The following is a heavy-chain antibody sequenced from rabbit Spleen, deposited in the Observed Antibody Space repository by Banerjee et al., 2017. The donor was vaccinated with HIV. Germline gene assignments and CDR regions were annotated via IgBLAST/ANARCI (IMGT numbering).Heavy chain of an antibody. J-gene: IGHJ6*01. V-gene: IGHV1S40*01. D-gene: IGHD8-1*01. CDR2: TAADRSTFT. Sequence: QSLEESGGGLVQPEGSLTLTCTTSGFSFSSNDYMCWVRQAPGKGLEWIACTAADRSTFTYYASWAKGRFTCSKASSTTVTLQMTSLTAADTATYFCARDTGTSFSTYGMDLWGQGTLVTVS. CDR1: GFSFSSNDY. CDR3: ARDTGTSFSTYGMDL.